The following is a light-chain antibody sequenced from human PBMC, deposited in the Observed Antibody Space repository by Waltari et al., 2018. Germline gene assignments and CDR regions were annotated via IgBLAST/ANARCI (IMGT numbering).Light chain of an antibody. J-gene: IGLJ3*02. CDR1: TSDVGGFNY. V-gene: IGLV2-14*01. Sequence: QSALTQPASVSGSPGQSLPISCTGTTSDVGGFNYVSWYQPHPGKPPKLRIYEVSNRPAGVSKRFSGSKAGNTASLTSCGLQAEDEADYYCSSYTSSSTFGVFGGGTKLTVL. CDR3: SSYTSSSTFGV. CDR2: EVS.